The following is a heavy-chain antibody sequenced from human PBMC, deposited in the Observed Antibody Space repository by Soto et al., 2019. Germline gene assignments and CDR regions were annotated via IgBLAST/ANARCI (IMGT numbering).Heavy chain of an antibody. D-gene: IGHD4-17*01. V-gene: IGHV1-69*13. CDR1: GYTFTRYG. CDR3: ARERYRVYGDTVLNYYYYGMDV. CDR2: IIPIYGTA. J-gene: IGHJ6*02. Sequence: SVKVSCKASGYTFTRYGISWVRQAPGQGLEWMGWIIPIYGTANYAQKFQGRVTITADESTRTAYMELSSLRSEDTAVYYCARERYRVYGDTVLNYYYYGMDVWGQGTTVTVSS.